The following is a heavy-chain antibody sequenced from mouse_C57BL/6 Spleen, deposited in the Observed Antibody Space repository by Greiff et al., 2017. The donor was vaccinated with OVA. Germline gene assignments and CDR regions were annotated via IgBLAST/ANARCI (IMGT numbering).Heavy chain of an antibody. CDR2: INYDGSST. CDR3: ARLDYAWFAY. CDR1: GFTFSDYY. D-gene: IGHD2-4*01. Sequence: EVKLMESEGGLVQPGSSMKLSCTASGFTFSDYYMAWVRQVPEKGLEWVANINYDGSSTYYLDSLKSRFIISRDNAKNILYLQMSSLKSEDTAPDYCARLDYAWFAYWGQRTLVTVS. V-gene: IGHV5-16*01. J-gene: IGHJ3*01.